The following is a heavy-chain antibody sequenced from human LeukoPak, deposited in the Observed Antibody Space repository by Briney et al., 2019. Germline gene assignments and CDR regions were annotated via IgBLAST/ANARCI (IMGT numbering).Heavy chain of an antibody. CDR1: GGSFSGYY. CDR2: INHSGST. V-gene: IGHV4-34*01. D-gene: IGHD5-24*01. J-gene: IGHJ3*02. CDR3: ARGLLGDGHPDAFDI. Sequence: SETLSLTCAVYGGSFSGYYWSWIRQPPGKGLEWIGEINHSGSTNYNPSLKSRVTISVDTSKNQFSLKLSSVTAADTAVYYCARGLLGDGHPDAFDIWGQGTMVTVSS.